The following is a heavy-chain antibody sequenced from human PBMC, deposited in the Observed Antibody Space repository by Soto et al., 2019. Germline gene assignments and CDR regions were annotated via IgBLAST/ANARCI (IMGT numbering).Heavy chain of an antibody. CDR3: ARDKLENSSSWSYYYYYYGMDV. J-gene: IGHJ6*02. D-gene: IGHD6-13*01. Sequence: GGSLRLSCAASGFTFSSYWMSWVRQAPGKGLEWVANIKQDGSEKYYVDSVKGRFTISRDNAKNSLYLQMNSLRAEDTAVYYCARDKLENSSSWSYYYYYYGMDVWGQGTRVTVSS. V-gene: IGHV3-7*01. CDR2: IKQDGSEK. CDR1: GFTFSSYW.